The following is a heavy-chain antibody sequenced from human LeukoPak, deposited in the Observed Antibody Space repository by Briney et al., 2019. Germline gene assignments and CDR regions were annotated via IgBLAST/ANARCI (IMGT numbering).Heavy chain of an antibody. CDR1: GYTLTGYY. CDR2: INPNSGGT. Sequence: ASVKVSCKASGYTLTGYYMHWVRQAPGKGLEWMGWINPNSGGTNYAQKFQGRVTMTRDTSISTAYMELSRLRSDDTAVYYCARSDRPPFSGSYYYWGQGTLVTVSS. CDR3: ARSDRPPFSGSYYY. J-gene: IGHJ4*02. V-gene: IGHV1-2*02. D-gene: IGHD1-26*01.